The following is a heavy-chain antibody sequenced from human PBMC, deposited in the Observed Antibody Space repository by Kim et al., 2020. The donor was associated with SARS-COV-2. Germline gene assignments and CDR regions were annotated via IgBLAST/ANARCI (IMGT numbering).Heavy chain of an antibody. J-gene: IGHJ4*02. Sequence: SETLSLTCTVSGGSISSSSYYWGWIRQPPGKGLEWIGSIYYSGSTYYNPSLKSRVTISVDTSKNQFSLKLSSVTAADTAVYYCGVMVRGVIITDYWGQGTLVTVSS. D-gene: IGHD3-10*01. CDR2: IYYSGST. CDR1: GGSISSSSYY. CDR3: GVMVRGVIITDY. V-gene: IGHV4-39*01.